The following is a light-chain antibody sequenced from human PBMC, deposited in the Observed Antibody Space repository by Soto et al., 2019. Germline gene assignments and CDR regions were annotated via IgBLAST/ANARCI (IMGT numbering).Light chain of an antibody. Sequence: QSVLTQPPSASGTPGQSVTTSCAGSSSNIASNTVNWYQQLPGTAPKLLIYSNNQRPSAVPDRFSGSKSGTSASLAISGLQSEDEADYYCAAWDDSLNGPYVFGPGTKVTVL. V-gene: IGLV1-44*01. CDR1: SSNIASNT. CDR3: AAWDDSLNGPYV. CDR2: SNN. J-gene: IGLJ1*01.